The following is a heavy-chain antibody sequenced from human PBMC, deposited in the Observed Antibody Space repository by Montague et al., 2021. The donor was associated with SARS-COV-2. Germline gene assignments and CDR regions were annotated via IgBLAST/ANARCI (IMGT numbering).Heavy chain of an antibody. CDR3: ARRGLGYCSSTSCQNAFDI. CDR1: DGSISSYY. V-gene: IGHV4-59*08. CDR2: IYYSGST. D-gene: IGHD2-2*01. J-gene: IGHJ3*02. Sequence: SETLSLTCTVSDGSISSYYWSWIRQPPGKGLEWIGYIYYSGSTNYNPSLKSRVTISVDTSKNQFSLKLSSVTAADTAVYYCARRGLGYCSSTSCQNAFDIWGQGTMVTVSS.